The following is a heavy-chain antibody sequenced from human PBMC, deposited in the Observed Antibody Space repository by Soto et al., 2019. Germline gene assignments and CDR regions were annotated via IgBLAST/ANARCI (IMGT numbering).Heavy chain of an antibody. CDR1: GGSISSSSYY. V-gene: IGHV4-39*01. CDR2: IYYSGST. Sequence: SETLSLTCTVSGGSISSSSYYWGWIRQPPGKGLEWIGSIYYSGSTYYNPSLKSRVTISVDTSKNQFSLKLSSVTAADTAVYYCARFTDLFGWFGEPEPIGHWGQGTLVTVSS. CDR3: ARFTDLFGWFGEPEPIGH. D-gene: IGHD3-10*01. J-gene: IGHJ4*02.